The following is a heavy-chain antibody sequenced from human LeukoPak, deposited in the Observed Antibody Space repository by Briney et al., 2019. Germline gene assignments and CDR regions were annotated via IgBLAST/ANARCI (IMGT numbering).Heavy chain of an antibody. CDR2: IYSGGST. Sequence: GGSLRLSCAASGFTVSSNYMSWVRQAPGKGLEWVSVIYSGGSTYYADSVKGRFTISRDNSKNTLYLQMNSLRAEGTAVYYCARDADYGGSPDAFDIWGRGTIVTVSS. V-gene: IGHV3-53*01. CDR3: ARDADYGGSPDAFDI. D-gene: IGHD4-23*01. CDR1: GFTVSSNY. J-gene: IGHJ3*02.